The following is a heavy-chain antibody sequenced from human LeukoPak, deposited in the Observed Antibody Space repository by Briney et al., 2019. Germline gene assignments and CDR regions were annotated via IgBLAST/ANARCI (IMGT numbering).Heavy chain of an antibody. CDR2: IYYSGST. D-gene: IGHD6-19*01. CDR3: ARSIAVAVGELDY. J-gene: IGHJ4*02. V-gene: IGHV4-59*01. CDR1: GGSISSYY. Sequence: SETLSLTCTVSGGSISSYYWSWIRQPPGKGLEWIGYIYYSGSTNYNPSLKSRVTISVDTSKNQFSLKLSSVTAADTAVYYCARSIAVAVGELDYWGQGTLVTVSS.